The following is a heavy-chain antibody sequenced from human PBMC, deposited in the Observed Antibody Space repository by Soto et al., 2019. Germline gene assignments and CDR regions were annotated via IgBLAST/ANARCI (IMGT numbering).Heavy chain of an antibody. Sequence: SETLCLTCTVSGGSISTYYWSWIRQPPGKGLEWIGYIYYSGSTNYNPSLKSRVTISVDTSKNQFSLKLSSVTAADTAVYYCARDNDGAQYSNSYNDYWGQGTLVTVSS. CDR3: ARDNDGAQYSNSYNDY. CDR1: GGSISTYY. D-gene: IGHD1-26*01. J-gene: IGHJ4*02. V-gene: IGHV4-59*01. CDR2: IYYSGST.